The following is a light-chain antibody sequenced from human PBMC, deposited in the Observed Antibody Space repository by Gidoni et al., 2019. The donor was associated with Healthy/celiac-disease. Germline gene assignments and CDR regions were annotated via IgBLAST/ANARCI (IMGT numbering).Light chain of an antibody. J-gene: IGKJ2*01. Sequence: DIQLPQSPSSLSASLGERVTITCQVSQEISNYLNWYQQKPGKAPKLLIYDASNLETGVPSRFSGSGSGTDFTFTISSLQPEDIATYYCQQYDNLPYTFGQGTKVEIK. CDR2: DAS. CDR3: QQYDNLPYT. V-gene: IGKV1-33*01. CDR1: QEISNY.